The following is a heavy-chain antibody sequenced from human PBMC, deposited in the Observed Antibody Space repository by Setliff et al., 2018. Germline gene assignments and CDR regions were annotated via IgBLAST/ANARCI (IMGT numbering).Heavy chain of an antibody. CDR2: IKPNSGGT. D-gene: IGHD2-15*01. CDR1: GYTFTGHY. CDR3: ARASVASKLGFYYYVMDV. J-gene: IGHJ6*02. Sequence: ASVKVSCKASGYTFTGHYMHWVRQAPGQGLEWMGWIKPNSGGTNYAQKFQGRVTITADESTSTAYMELSSLRSEDTAVYYCARASVASKLGFYYYVMDVWGQGTTVTVSS. V-gene: IGHV1-2*02.